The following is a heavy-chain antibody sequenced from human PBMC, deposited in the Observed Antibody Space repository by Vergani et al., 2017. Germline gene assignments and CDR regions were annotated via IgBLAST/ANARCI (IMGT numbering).Heavy chain of an antibody. Sequence: QVQLVESGGGVVQPGRSLRLSCAATGFTFSSYAMHWVRQAPGKGLEWVAVISYDGSNKYYADSVKGRFTISRDNSKNTLYLQMGSLRAEDMAVYYCARGGYEAYWGQGTLGTVSS. V-gene: IGHV3-30*15. D-gene: IGHD5-18*01. CDR1: GFTFSSYA. J-gene: IGHJ4*02. CDR3: ARGGYEAY. CDR2: ISYDGSNK.